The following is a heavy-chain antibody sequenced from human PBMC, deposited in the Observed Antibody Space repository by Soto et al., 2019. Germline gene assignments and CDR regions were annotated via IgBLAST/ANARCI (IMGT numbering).Heavy chain of an antibody. CDR1: GFTFSNYG. Sequence: QVQLVESGGGVVQPGRSLRLSCAASGFTFSNYGMHWVRQAPGKGLEWVAVISYDGRNKYSADSVKGRFTISRDNSKNTLYLQVNSLRTEDTAVYYCAKEGPDGDYTGRDHYSYYYAMDVWGQGTTVTVSS. CDR3: AKEGPDGDYTGRDHYSYYYAMDV. J-gene: IGHJ6*02. CDR2: ISYDGRNK. V-gene: IGHV3-30*18. D-gene: IGHD4-17*01.